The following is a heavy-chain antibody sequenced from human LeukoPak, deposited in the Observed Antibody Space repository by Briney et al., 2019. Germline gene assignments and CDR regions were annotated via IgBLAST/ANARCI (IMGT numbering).Heavy chain of an antibody. Sequence: GGSLRLSCAASGFTLSSYWTHWVRQAPGKGLVWVSRIKSDGRTNYADSVKGRFTISRDSAKNTVSLQMNSLRAEDSGVYYCARAPSEIGGYYPEYFRHWGQGTLVIVSS. CDR2: IKSDGRT. CDR1: GFTLSSYW. V-gene: IGHV3-74*01. D-gene: IGHD3-22*01. CDR3: ARAPSEIGGYYPEYFRH. J-gene: IGHJ1*01.